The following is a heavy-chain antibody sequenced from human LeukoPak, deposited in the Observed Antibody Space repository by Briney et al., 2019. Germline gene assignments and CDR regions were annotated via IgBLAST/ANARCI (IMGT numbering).Heavy chain of an antibody. CDR1: GYTFTGYY. CDR3: ARGGQYYDFDY. D-gene: IGHD3-3*01. J-gene: IGHJ4*02. Sequence: ASVKVSFKASGYTFTGYYMHWVRQAPGQGLEWMGWINPNSGGTNYAQKFQGRVTMTRDTSISTAYMELRSLRSDDTAVYFCARGGQYYDFDYWGQGTLVTVSS. CDR2: INPNSGGT. V-gene: IGHV1-2*02.